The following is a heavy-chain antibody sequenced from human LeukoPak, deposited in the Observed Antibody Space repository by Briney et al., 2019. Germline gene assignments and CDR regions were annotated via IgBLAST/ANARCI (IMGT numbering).Heavy chain of an antibody. CDR3: ARTAPSFDY. Sequence: SETLSLTCTVSGDSISTYYWSWIRQPPGKGLEWIGYIYSGNTNYNPSLKSRVTISVGASINQFSLKLSSMTAADTAVYYCARTAPSFDYWGQGTLVTVSS. CDR2: IYSGNT. CDR1: GDSISTYY. D-gene: IGHD2-21*02. V-gene: IGHV4-59*08. J-gene: IGHJ4*02.